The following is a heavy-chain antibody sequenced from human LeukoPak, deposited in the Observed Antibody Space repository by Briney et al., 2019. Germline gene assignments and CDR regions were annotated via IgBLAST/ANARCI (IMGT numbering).Heavy chain of an antibody. D-gene: IGHD6-13*01. V-gene: IGHV3-7*01. CDR3: TSSSWYDKPFDY. CDR2: IKQDGSEK. CDR1: GFTFSSYW. J-gene: IGHJ4*02. Sequence: GGSLRLSCAASGFTFSSYWMSWVRQAPGKGLEWVANIKQDGSEKYYVDSVKGRLTISRDNAKNSLYLQMNSLRAEDTAVYYCTSSSWYDKPFDYWGQGTLVTVSS.